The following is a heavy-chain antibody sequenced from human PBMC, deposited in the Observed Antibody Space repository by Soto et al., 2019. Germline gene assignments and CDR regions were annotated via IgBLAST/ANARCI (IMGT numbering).Heavy chain of an antibody. J-gene: IGHJ3*02. Sequence: LSLSCATSGFSFSNYGMNWVRQAPGKGLEWVSGITKTGRSTFIADSVRGRFTISRDNLKNIMYLQMNSLRVDDTALYYCTKDAEAYDFAFDKWGQGTMVTVSS. CDR2: ITKTGRST. CDR1: GFSFSNYG. CDR3: TKDAEAYDFAFDK. D-gene: IGHD3-3*01. V-gene: IGHV3-23*01.